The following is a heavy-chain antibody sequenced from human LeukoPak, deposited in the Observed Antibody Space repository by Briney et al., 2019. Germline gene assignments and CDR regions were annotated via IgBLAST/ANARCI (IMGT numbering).Heavy chain of an antibody. CDR1: GFSISDYG. J-gene: IGHJ4*02. Sequence: GGSLRLSCAASGFSISDYGVNWVRRAPGKGLEWLSHTSVNGAVTSYADSVKGRFTISSDTAKNSLYLQLNSLTVGDTAIYYCARDPDGDQDFDYWGRGTLVPVSS. CDR3: ARDPDGDQDFDY. CDR2: TSVNGAVT. V-gene: IGHV3-48*01. D-gene: IGHD4-17*01.